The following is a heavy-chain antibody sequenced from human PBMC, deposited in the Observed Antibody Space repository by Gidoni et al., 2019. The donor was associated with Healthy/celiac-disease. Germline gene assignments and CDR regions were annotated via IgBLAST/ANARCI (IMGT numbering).Heavy chain of an antibody. Sequence: EVQLVESGGGLVQPGGSLRLSCAASGFTFSSYSMNWVRQAPGKGLEWVSYISSSSSTIYYADAVKGRFTISRDNAKNSLYLQMNSLRAEDTAVYYCARGIKSSDSNYDYYYYMDVWGKGTTVTVSS. CDR1: GFTFSSYS. V-gene: IGHV3-48*01. J-gene: IGHJ6*03. CDR2: ISSSSSTI. CDR3: ARGIKSSDSNYDYYYYMDV. D-gene: IGHD4-4*01.